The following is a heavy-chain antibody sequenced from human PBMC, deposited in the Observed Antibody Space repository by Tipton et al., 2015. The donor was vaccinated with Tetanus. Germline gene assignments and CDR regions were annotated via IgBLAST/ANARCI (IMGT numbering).Heavy chain of an antibody. J-gene: IGHJ6*02. CDR2: MNPNSGNT. CDR3: AREYSSSWYYYGMDV. D-gene: IGHD6-13*01. CDR1: GYTFTSYD. V-gene: IGHV1-8*01. Sequence: QLVQSGPEVKKPGASVKVSCKASGYTFTSYDINWVRQATGQGLEWMGWMNPNSGNTGYAQKFQGRVTMTRNTSISTAYMELSSLRSEDTAVYYCAREYSSSWYYYGMDVWGQGTTVTVSS.